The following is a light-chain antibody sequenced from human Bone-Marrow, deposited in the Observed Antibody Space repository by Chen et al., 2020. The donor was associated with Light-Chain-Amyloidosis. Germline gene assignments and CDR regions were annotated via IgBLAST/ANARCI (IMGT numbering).Light chain of an antibody. J-gene: IGLJ2*01. CDR2: RDT. Sequence: SYELTQPPSVSVSPGKTARITCSGDDLPTKYAYWYQRKPGQAPVLVIHRDTERPSGISERFSGSSSGTTATLTISVVQAEDEADYHCQSADSSGTYEVIFGGGTKLTVL. V-gene: IGLV3-25*03. CDR1: DLPTKY. CDR3: QSADSSGTYEVI.